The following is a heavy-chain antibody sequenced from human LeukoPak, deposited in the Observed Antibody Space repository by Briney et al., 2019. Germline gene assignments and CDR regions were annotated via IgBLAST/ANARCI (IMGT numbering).Heavy chain of an antibody. CDR2: IYHSGST. CDR3: ARAIESITIFGVVNDAFDI. D-gene: IGHD3-3*01. V-gene: IGHV4-30-2*01. J-gene: IGHJ3*02. CDR1: GGSISSGGYS. Sequence: SETLSLTCAVSGGSISSGGYSWSWIRQPPGKGLEWIGYIYHSGSTYYNPSLKGRVTISVDRSKNQFSLKLSSVTAADTAVYYCARAIESITIFGVVNDAFDIWGQGTMVTVSS.